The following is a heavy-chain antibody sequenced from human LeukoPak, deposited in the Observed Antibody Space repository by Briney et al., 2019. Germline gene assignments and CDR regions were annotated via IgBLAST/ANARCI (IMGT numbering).Heavy chain of an antibody. CDR3: VRHGLGSSWFGFDY. CDR2: IYPGDSDP. D-gene: IGHD6-13*01. Sequence: GESLKISCKGSGYTFTTYWIGWVRQMSGKGLEWMGIIYPGDSDPRYSPSSQGQVTISADTSISTAYLQWSSLKASDSAMYYCVRHGLGSSWFGFDYWGQGTLVTVSS. CDR1: GYTFTTYW. V-gene: IGHV5-51*01. J-gene: IGHJ4*02.